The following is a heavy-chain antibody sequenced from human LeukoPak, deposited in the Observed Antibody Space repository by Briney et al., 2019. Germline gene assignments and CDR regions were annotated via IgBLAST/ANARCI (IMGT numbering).Heavy chain of an antibody. CDR1: GVSLSGYY. Sequence: PSETLSLTCTVSGVSLSGYYWSWIRQPAGKGLQWIGRIYTSGSTNYNPSLKSRVTMSVDTSKNQFSLKLSSVTAADTAVYYCARWADYSSSYWFDPWGQGTLVTVSS. J-gene: IGHJ5*02. D-gene: IGHD6-6*01. V-gene: IGHV4-4*07. CDR3: ARWADYSSSYWFDP. CDR2: IYTSGST.